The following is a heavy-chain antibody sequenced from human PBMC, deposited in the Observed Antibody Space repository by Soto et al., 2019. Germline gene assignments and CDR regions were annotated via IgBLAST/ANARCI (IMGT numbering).Heavy chain of an antibody. V-gene: IGHV4-4*02. D-gene: IGHD5-18*01. Sequence: PSETLSLTCAVSSDSISRSHWLTWVRQSPGKGLEWLGDIYYSGSVYYNPSLRSRISISMDTSNNQFSLNLSSVTAADTAVYYCARHLHGYSYAPYYYYMDVWGKGTTVTISS. J-gene: IGHJ6*03. CDR1: SDSISRSHW. CDR3: ARHLHGYSYAPYYYYMDV. CDR2: IYYSGSV.